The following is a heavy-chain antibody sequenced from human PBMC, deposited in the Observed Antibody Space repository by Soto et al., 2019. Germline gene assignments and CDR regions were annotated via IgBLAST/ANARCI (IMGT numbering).Heavy chain of an antibody. D-gene: IGHD3-3*01. CDR1: GFTFSSYG. CDR3: ARDMSGPPGNWFDP. J-gene: IGHJ5*02. V-gene: IGHV3-33*01. Sequence: SLRLSCAASGFTFSSYGMHWVRQAPGKGLEWVAVIWYDGSNKYYADSVKGRFTISRDNSKNTLYLQMNSLRAEDTAVYYCARDMSGPPGNWFDPWGQGTLVTVSS. CDR2: IWYDGSNK.